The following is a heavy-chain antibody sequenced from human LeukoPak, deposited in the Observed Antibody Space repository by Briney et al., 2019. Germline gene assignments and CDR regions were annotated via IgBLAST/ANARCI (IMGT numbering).Heavy chain of an antibody. Sequence: PGGSLRLSCAASGFTFSSYAMSWVRQAPGKGLEWVSAISGSGGSTYYADSVKGRFTISRDNSKNTLYLQMNSLRAEDTAVYYCAKDSADLWYYYGMDVWGQGTTVTVSS. CDR1: GFTFSSYA. CDR3: AKDSADLWYYYGMDV. V-gene: IGHV3-23*01. D-gene: IGHD1-26*01. J-gene: IGHJ6*02. CDR2: ISGSGGST.